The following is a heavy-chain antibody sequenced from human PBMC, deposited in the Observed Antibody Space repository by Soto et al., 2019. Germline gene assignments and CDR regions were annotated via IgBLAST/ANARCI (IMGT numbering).Heavy chain of an antibody. CDR2: MNTDGSII. D-gene: IGHD2-15*01. J-gene: IGHJ4*02. CDR3: VTGWSEX. V-gene: IGHV3-74*01. Sequence: GGSLRLSCVVSEFTFSSSWMHWVRQGPGKGLVWVSRMNTDGSIINYADSVKCRFTTSRDNAKNMLYLQMNSLRAEDTALYYCVTGWSEXWGQGTMVTVSX. CDR1: EFTFSSSW.